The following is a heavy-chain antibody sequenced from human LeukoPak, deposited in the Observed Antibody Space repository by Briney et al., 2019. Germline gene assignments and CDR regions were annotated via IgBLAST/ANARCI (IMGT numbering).Heavy chain of an antibody. J-gene: IGHJ2*01. CDR2: ISSSSRFI. CDR3: ARAVYCSGGGCFWYFDL. CDR1: GFSVTNNY. Sequence: GGSLRLSCEASGFSVTNNYMSWFRLAPGKGLEWVSLISSSSRFIYYGDSVKGRFTISRDNAKKSLYLQMNSLRAEDTAVYYCARAVYCSGGGCFWYFDLWGRGTLVTVSS. V-gene: IGHV3-11*04. D-gene: IGHD2-15*01.